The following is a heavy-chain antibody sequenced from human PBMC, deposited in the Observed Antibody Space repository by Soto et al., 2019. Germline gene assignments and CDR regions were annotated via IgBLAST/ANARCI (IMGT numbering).Heavy chain of an antibody. J-gene: IGHJ4*02. CDR2: IYTGGST. CDR1: GGSISGYY. CDR3: ARASVGPPGGGSWTMPFDI. V-gene: IGHV4-4*07. Sequence: PSETLSLTCTVSGGSISGYYWSWIRQPAGKGLEWIGRIYTGGSTNYSPSLKSRVTMSVDTSKNQFSLRLTSVTAADTAVYYCARASVGPPGGGSWTMPFDIWGRGTLVTVSS. D-gene: IGHD2-15*01.